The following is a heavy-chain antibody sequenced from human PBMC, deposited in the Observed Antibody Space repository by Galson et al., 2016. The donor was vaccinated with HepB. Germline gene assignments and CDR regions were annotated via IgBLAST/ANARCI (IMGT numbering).Heavy chain of an antibody. Sequence: SLRLSCAASGFTFSNYTMSWVRQSPGKGLEWVSGISGSGDSTYYADSVKGRFTISRDNSKNTLYLLMNNLRGEDTALYSCARSPNSYWYGWFDPWGQGTLVTVSS. J-gene: IGHJ5*02. V-gene: IGHV3-23*01. CDR3: ARSPNSYWYGWFDP. CDR1: GFTFSNYT. CDR2: ISGSGDST. D-gene: IGHD5-18*01.